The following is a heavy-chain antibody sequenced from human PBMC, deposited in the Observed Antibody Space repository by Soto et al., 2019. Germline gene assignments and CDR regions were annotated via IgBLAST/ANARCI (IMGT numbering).Heavy chain of an antibody. D-gene: IGHD2-15*01. V-gene: IGHV1-69*01. Sequence: QVQLVQSGAEVKKPGSSVKVSCKASGGTFSSYAISWVRQAPGQGLEWMGGIIPIFDTANYAQKFQCSVTFTAGESSSTAHMELGSLRSEDTAVYYCARGPRAKADIARGSLYNWFAPWGHGTLVTVSS. J-gene: IGHJ5*02. CDR2: IIPIFDTA. CDR3: ARGPRAKADIARGSLYNWFAP. CDR1: GGTFSSYA.